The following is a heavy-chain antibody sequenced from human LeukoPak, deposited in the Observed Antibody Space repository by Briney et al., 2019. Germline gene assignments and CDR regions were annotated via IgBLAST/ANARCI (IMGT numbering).Heavy chain of an antibody. CDR3: ARAGYSYGTGYYFDY. CDR2: IYYTGAT. Sequence: SETLSLTCTVSGGSISSYYWSWIRLTPGKGLEWIGYIYYTGATYYNPSLKSRVTISLDTSKNQFSLKLSSVTAADAAVYYCARAGYSYGTGYYFDYWGQGALVTVSS. V-gene: IGHV4-59*01. CDR1: GGSISSYY. D-gene: IGHD5-18*01. J-gene: IGHJ4*02.